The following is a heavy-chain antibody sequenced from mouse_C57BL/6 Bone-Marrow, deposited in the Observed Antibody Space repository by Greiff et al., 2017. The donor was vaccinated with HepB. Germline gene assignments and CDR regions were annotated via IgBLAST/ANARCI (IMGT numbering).Heavy chain of an antibody. V-gene: IGHV1-53*01. J-gene: IGHJ4*01. CDR1: GYTFTSYW. CDR3: ARGVLPFPYAMDY. Sequence: QVQLQQPGTELVKPGASVKLSCKASGYTFTSYWMHWVKQRPGQGLEWIGNINPSNGGTNYNEKFKCKATLTVSKSSSTAYMQLSSLTSKDSAVYYCARGVLPFPYAMDYWGQGTSVTVSS. CDR2: INPSNGGT. D-gene: IGHD5-5*01.